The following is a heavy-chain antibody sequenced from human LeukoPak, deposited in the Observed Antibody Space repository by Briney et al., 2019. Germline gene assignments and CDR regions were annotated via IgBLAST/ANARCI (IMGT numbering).Heavy chain of an antibody. CDR2: ISWNSGSI. Sequence: AGRSLRLSCAASGFTFDDYAMHWVRQAPGKGLEWVSGISWNSGSIGYADSVKGRFTISRDNAKNSLYLQMNSLRAEDTAVYYCAKDASGSYSRYFDYWGQGTLVTVSS. CDR1: GFTFDDYA. V-gene: IGHV3-9*01. J-gene: IGHJ4*02. CDR3: AKDASGSYSRYFDY. D-gene: IGHD1-26*01.